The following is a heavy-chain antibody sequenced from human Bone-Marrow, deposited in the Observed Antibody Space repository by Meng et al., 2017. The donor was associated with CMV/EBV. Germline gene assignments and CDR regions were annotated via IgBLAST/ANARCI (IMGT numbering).Heavy chain of an antibody. J-gene: IGHJ4*02. Sequence: QVALVKCGGEVKKVGASVKVSCKASGYTFTGYYMHWVRQAPGQGLEWMGWINPNSGGTNYAQKFQGRVTMTRDTSISTAYMELSRLRSDDTAVYYCARDLDYGDYASDYWGQGTLVTVSS. CDR1: GYTFTGYY. D-gene: IGHD4-17*01. CDR3: ARDLDYGDYASDY. V-gene: IGHV1-2*02. CDR2: INPNSGGT.